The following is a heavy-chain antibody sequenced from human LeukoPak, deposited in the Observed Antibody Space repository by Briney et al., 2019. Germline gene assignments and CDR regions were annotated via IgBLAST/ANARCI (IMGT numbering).Heavy chain of an antibody. J-gene: IGHJ4*02. Sequence: PGGSLRLSCAASGFTFSSYWMSWVRQAPGKGLEWVANIKQDGSEKYYVDSVKGRFTISRDNAKNSLYLQMNSLRAEDTAVYYCARVRPPYYYDSSGSFDYWGQETLVTVFS. V-gene: IGHV3-7*01. CDR2: IKQDGSEK. CDR3: ARVRPPYYYDSSGSFDY. CDR1: GFTFSSYW. D-gene: IGHD3-22*01.